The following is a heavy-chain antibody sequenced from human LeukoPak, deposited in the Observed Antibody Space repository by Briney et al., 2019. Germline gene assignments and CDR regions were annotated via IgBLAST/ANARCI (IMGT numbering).Heavy chain of an antibody. CDR2: IYSGGTT. J-gene: IGHJ5*02. D-gene: IGHD3-16*01. V-gene: IGHV3-53*01. CDR1: GFTVSSNY. Sequence: GGSLRLSCAASGFTVSSNYMSWVRQAPGKGLEWVSVIYSGGTTYYADSVAGRFPISRDSSKNTLYLQMNSLRAEDTAVYYCARGDLGRGSPFDPWGQGTLVTVSS. CDR3: ARGDLGRGSPFDP.